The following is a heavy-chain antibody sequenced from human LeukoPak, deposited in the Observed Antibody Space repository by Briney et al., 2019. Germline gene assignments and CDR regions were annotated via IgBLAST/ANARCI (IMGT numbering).Heavy chain of an antibody. CDR3: ARGHYDFWSGYTFDY. Sequence: ASVKVSCKASGYTFTGYYMHWVRQAPGQGLEWMGWINPNSGGTNYAQKFQGRVTMTRDTSISTAYMELSRLRSDGTAVYYCARGHYDFWSGYTFDYWGQGTLVTVSS. V-gene: IGHV1-2*02. D-gene: IGHD3-3*01. CDR2: INPNSGGT. J-gene: IGHJ4*02. CDR1: GYTFTGYY.